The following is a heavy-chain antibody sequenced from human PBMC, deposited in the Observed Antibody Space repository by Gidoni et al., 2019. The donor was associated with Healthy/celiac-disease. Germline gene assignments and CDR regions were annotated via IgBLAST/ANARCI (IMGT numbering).Heavy chain of an antibody. CDR2: INPSGGST. J-gene: IGHJ3*02. CDR1: GYPFPSYY. Sequence: QVQLVQSGAEVKKPGASVKVSCKASGYPFPSYYMHWVRQAPGQGLEWMGIINPSGGSTSYAQKFQGRVTMTRYTSTSTVYMELSSLRSEDTAVYYWARVFGVVRGGTSRDAFDIWGQGTMVTVSS. V-gene: IGHV1-46*01. CDR3: ARVFGVVRGGTSRDAFDI. D-gene: IGHD3-3*01.